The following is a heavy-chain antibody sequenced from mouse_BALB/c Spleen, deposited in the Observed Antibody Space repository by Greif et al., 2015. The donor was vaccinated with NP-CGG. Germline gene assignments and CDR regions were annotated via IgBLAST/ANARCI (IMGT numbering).Heavy chain of an antibody. V-gene: IGHV1-80*01. J-gene: IGHJ1*01. Sequence: VQLQQSGAELVRPGSSVKISCKASGYAFSSYWMNWVKQRPGQGLEWIGQIYPGDGDTNYNGKFKGKATLTADKSSSTAYMLLSSLTSEDSAVYFCAREDCGTRYFDVWGAGTTVTVSS. D-gene: IGHD1-1*01. CDR3: AREDCGTRYFDV. CDR1: GYAFSSYW. CDR2: IYPGDGDT.